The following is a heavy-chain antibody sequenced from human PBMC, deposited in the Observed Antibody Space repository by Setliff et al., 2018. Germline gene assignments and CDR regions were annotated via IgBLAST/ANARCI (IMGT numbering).Heavy chain of an antibody. CDR1: VYSISRDCH. V-gene: IGHV4-38-2*01. CDR3: ARHRAVAGAYYFDF. Sequence: PSETLSLTCAVSVYSISRDCHWGWIRQPPGKGLEWIGSIYYSGNTYYNASLKGRVTISGDTSKNQFSLKLTAVTAADMAIYYCARHRAVAGAYYFDFWGQGTLVTVSS. J-gene: IGHJ4*02. CDR2: IYYSGNT. D-gene: IGHD6-19*01.